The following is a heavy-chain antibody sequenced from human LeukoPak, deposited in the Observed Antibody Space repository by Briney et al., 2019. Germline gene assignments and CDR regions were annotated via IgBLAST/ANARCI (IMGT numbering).Heavy chain of an antibody. J-gene: IGHJ4*02. V-gene: IGHV4-39*02. Sequence: KPSETLSLTCTVSGGSISSSSYYWGWIRQPPGKGLEWIGSIYYSGSTYYNPSLKSRVTISVDTSKNQFSLKLSSVTAADTAVYYCARDRSSCSGGSRTEVLDYWGQGTLVTVSS. CDR2: IYYSGST. CDR1: GGSISSSSYY. CDR3: ARDRSSCSGGSRTEVLDY. D-gene: IGHD2-15*01.